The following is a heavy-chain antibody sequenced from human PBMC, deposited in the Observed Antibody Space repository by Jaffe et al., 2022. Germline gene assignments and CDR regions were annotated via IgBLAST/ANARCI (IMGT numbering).Heavy chain of an antibody. J-gene: IGHJ6*03. CDR3: ASRDASGSYQPAMYYYYYYMDV. CDR1: GFTVSSNY. CDR2: IYSGGST. Sequence: EVQLVESGGGLVQPGGSLRLSCAASGFTVSSNYMSWVRQAPGKGLEWVSVIYSGGSTYYADSVKGRFTISRDNSKNTLYLQMNSLRAEDTAVYYCASRDASGSYQPAMYYYYYYMDVWGKGTTVTVSS. D-gene: IGHD3-10*01. V-gene: IGHV3-66*02.